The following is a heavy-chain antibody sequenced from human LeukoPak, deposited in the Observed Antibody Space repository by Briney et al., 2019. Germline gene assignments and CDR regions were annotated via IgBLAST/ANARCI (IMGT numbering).Heavy chain of an antibody. V-gene: IGHV1-2*02. J-gene: IGHJ5*02. CDR2: INPNSGGT. Sequence: ASVKVSCKASGYTFTGYYMHWVRQAPGQGLEWMGWINPNSGGTNYAQKFQDRVTMTRDTSISTAYMELSRLRSDDTAVYYCARVSSSSSWYRWFDPWGQGTLVTVSS. D-gene: IGHD6-13*01. CDR1: GYTFTGYY. CDR3: ARVSSSSSWYRWFDP.